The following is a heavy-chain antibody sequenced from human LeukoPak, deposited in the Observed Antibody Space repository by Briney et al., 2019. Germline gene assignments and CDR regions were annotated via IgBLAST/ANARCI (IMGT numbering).Heavy chain of an antibody. Sequence: GGSLRLSCAASGLTFSSYWMSWVRRAPGKGLEWVANIKQDGSEKHYVDSVTGRFTISRDNAKDSLYLQKNSLRADDTAVYYCARDLAGPPQEAFDIWGQGTMVTVSS. CDR3: ARDLAGPPQEAFDI. CDR2: IKQDGSEK. J-gene: IGHJ3*02. CDR1: GLTFSSYW. V-gene: IGHV3-7*01.